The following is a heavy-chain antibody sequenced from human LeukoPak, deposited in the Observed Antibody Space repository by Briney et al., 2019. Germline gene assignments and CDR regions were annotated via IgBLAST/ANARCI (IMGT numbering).Heavy chain of an antibody. V-gene: IGHV4-39*07. CDR2: INHSGST. CDR3: ARVNTQQLITYYYYYGMDV. D-gene: IGHD6-13*01. J-gene: IGHJ6*02. Sequence: SETLSLTCTVSGGSISSSSYYWGWIRQPPGKGLEWIGEINHSGSTNYNPSLKSRVTISVDTSKNQFSLKLSSVTAADTAVYYCARVNTQQLITYYYYYGMDVWGQGTTVTVSS. CDR1: GGSISSSSYY.